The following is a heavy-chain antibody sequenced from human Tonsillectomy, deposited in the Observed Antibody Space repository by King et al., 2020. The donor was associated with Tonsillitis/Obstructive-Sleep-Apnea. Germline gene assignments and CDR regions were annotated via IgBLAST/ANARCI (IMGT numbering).Heavy chain of an antibody. J-gene: IGHJ6*02. D-gene: IGHD3-22*01. Sequence: VQLVESGGGVVKPGRSLRLSCAASGFTFRTYAMNWVRQGPGKGLEWAAVISYDGSDKYYADSVKGRLTISRDNSKNTLYLQMNSLRAEDTAVYYCARAHYYDSSGYPYYYHGMDVWGQGTTVTVSS. CDR2: ISYDGSDK. CDR1: GFTFRTYA. CDR3: ARAHYYDSSGYPYYYHGMDV. V-gene: IGHV3-30*04.